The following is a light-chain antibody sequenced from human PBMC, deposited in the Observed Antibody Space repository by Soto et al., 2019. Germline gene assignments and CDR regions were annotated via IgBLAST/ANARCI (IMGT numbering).Light chain of an antibody. V-gene: IGLV1-44*01. CDR1: SSNIGSNT. CDR3: QSYDGGLSGYV. Sequence: QSVLTQPPSTSGTPGQRVTISCSGSSSNIGSNTVNWYQHLPGTAPKLLIYSNNQRPSGVPERFSGSKSGTSASLAVSGLQFEDEADYYCQSYDGGLSGYVFGTGTKVTVL. CDR2: SNN. J-gene: IGLJ1*01.